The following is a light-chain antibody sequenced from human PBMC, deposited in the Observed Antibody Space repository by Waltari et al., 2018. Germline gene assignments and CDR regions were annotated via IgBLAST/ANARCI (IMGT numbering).Light chain of an antibody. V-gene: IGKV3-20*01. CDR1: QTVRTTY. Sequence: CRASQTVRTTYLAWYQQKPGQAPTLVIHDTASRATGIPDRFSGSGSGTDFSLTISSLEPEDFAVYYCQQYDISPLTFGGGTKVETK. CDR2: DTA. J-gene: IGKJ4*01. CDR3: QQYDISPLT.